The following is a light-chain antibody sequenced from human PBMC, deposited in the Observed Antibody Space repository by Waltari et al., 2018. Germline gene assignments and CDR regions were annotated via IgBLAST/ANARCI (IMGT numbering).Light chain of an antibody. V-gene: IGKV1-12*01. CDR3: QQTNTFPYT. CDR1: QGVSSW. Sequence: DIQMTQSPSSVSASVGDRVTITCRASQGVSSWLAWYQQTPGKAPKLLIYAGSTLHSGVPSRFSGSGSGTDFIFTISSLQPEDSATYFCQQTNTFPYTFGQGTKVEIK. J-gene: IGKJ2*01. CDR2: AGS.